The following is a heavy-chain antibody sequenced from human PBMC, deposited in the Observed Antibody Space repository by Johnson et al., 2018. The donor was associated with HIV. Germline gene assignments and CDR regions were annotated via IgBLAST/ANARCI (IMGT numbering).Heavy chain of an antibody. CDR2: LSYAGTNE. CDR3: AKIKGSSDAFDI. D-gene: IGHD6-6*01. J-gene: IGHJ3*02. Sequence: QVQLVESGGGVVQPGRSLRLSCAASGFSFNSYAMHWVRQAPGKGLEWVAVLSYAGTNEYYADSVKGRFTISRDNSKNTLYLQMNSLRAEDTAVYYCAKIKGSSDAFDIWGQGTMVTVSS. V-gene: IGHV3-30*18. CDR1: GFSFNSYA.